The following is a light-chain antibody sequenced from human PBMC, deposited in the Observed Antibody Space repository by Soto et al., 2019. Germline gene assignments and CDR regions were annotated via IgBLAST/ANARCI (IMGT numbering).Light chain of an antibody. CDR2: AAS. V-gene: IGKV1-9*01. J-gene: IGKJ3*01. Sequence: DIQLTQSPSFLSASVGDRVTITCRASQGISSYLAWYQQKPGKAPKLLIYAASTLQSGVPSRFSGSGSGTEFTLTIRTLQQKVFSTCYLQQLNSYSFGPGTKVDIK. CDR3: QQLNSYS. CDR1: QGISSY.